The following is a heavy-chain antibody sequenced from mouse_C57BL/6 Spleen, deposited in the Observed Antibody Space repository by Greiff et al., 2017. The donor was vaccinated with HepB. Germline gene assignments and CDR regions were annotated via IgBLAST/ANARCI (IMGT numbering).Heavy chain of an antibody. D-gene: IGHD2-5*01. V-gene: IGHV1-62-2*01. CDR2: FYPGSGSI. J-gene: IGHJ2*01. Sequence: VQLQQSGAELVKPGASVKLSCKASGYTFTEYTIHWVKQRSGQGLEWIGWFYPGSGSIKYNEKFKDKATLTADKSSSTVYMELSRLTSEDSAVDFCARHEESYYSNSGYFDYWGQGTTLTVSS. CDR1: GYTFTEYT. CDR3: ARHEESYYSNSGYFDY.